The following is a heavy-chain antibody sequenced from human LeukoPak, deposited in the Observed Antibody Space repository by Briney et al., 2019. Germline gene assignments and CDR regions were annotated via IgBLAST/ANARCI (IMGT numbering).Heavy chain of an antibody. V-gene: IGHV4-34*01. J-gene: IGHJ4*02. Sequence: SETLSLTCAVYGGSFSGYYWSWIRQPPGKGLEWIGEINHSGSTNYNPSLKSRVTISVDTSKNQFSLKLSSVTAADTAVYYCARGTPTPNYDYAWGSYRFDYWGQGTLVTVSS. CDR1: GGSFSGYY. CDR2: INHSGST. CDR3: ARGTPTPNYDYAWGSYRFDY. D-gene: IGHD3-16*02.